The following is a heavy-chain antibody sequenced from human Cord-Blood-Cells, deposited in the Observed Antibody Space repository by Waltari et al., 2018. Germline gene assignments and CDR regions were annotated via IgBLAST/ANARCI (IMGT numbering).Heavy chain of an antibody. Sequence: QVQLQESGPGLVKPSETLSLTCTVSGYSISSGYYWGWIRQPPGKGLEWIGSIYHSGSTYYNPSLKRRVTISVDTSKNQFSLKLSSVPAADTAVYYCASKGPSGSYYGAFDYWGQGTLVTVSS. D-gene: IGHD1-26*01. J-gene: IGHJ4*02. CDR1: GYSISSGYY. V-gene: IGHV4-38-2*02. CDR2: IYHSGST. CDR3: ASKGPSGSYYGAFDY.